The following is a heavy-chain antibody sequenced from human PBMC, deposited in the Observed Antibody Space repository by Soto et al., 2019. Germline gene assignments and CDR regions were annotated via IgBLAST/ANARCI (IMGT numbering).Heavy chain of an antibody. CDR2: IVVGSGNT. Sequence: ASVKVSCKASGFTFTSSAMQWVRQARGQRLEWIGWIVVGSGNTNYAQKFQERVTITRDMSTSTAYMELSSLRSEDTAVYYCAAEQWLDTWAPLGPWGQGTLVTVSS. CDR1: GFTFTSSA. CDR3: AAEQWLDTWAPLGP. D-gene: IGHD6-19*01. V-gene: IGHV1-58*02. J-gene: IGHJ5*02.